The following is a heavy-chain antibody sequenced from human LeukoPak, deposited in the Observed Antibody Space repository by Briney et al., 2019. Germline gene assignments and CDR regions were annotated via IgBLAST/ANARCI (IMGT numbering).Heavy chain of an antibody. J-gene: IGHJ4*02. CDR3: ARDRGYTFDS. D-gene: IGHD3-22*01. CDR1: ELTVSNNF. V-gene: IGHV3-74*01. Sequence: AGGSLRLSCAASELTVSNNFMSWVRQAPGKGLVWVSHINGDGSSTTYADSVKGRFTISRDNAKNTLYLQMNSLRAEDTAVYYCARDRGYTFDSWGQGTLVTVSS. CDR2: INGDGSST.